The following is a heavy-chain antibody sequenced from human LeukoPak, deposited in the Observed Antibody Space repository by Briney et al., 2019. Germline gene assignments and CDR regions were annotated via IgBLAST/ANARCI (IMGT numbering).Heavy chain of an antibody. Sequence: GRSLRLSCAASGFTFSNYGIHWVRQAPGKGLEWVALIWSDGNNYFYGDSVKGRFTISRDNSKNTVYLQMNGLRDEDTAAYFCARDRGYCTGGSCYSTYFDYWGQGTLVTVSS. J-gene: IGHJ4*02. D-gene: IGHD2-15*01. CDR2: IWSDGNNY. V-gene: IGHV3-33*01. CDR3: ARDRGYCTGGSCYSTYFDY. CDR1: GFTFSNYG.